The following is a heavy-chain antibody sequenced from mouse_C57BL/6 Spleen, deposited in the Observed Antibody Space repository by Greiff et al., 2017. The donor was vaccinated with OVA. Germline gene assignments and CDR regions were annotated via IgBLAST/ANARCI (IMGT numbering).Heavy chain of an antibody. V-gene: IGHV1-69*01. D-gene: IGHD4-1*01. CDR2: IDPSDSYT. CDR1: GYTFTSYW. CDR3: ARTGTGAMDY. Sequence: VQLQQPGAELVIPGASVKLSCKASGYTFTSYWMHWVKQRPGQGLEWIGEIDPSDSYTNYNQKFKGKSTLTVDKSSSTAYMQLSSLTSEDSAVYYCARTGTGAMDYWGQGTSVTVSS. J-gene: IGHJ4*01.